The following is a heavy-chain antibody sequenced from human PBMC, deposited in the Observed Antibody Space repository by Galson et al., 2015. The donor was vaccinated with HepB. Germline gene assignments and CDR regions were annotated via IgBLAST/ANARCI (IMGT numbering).Heavy chain of an antibody. CDR2: ISAYNGNT. J-gene: IGHJ3*02. CDR1: GYTFTSYG. D-gene: IGHD6-13*01. CDR3: ARTYSSSWFSAFDI. V-gene: IGHV1-18*01. Sequence: SVKVSCKASGYTFTSYGISWVRQAPGQGLEWMGWISAYNGNTNYAQKLQGRVTMTTDTSTSTAYMELSSLRSEDTAVYYCARTYSSSWFSAFDIWGQGTMVTVSS.